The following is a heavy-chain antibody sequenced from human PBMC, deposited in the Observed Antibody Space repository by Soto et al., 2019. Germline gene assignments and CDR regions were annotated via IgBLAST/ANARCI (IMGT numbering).Heavy chain of an antibody. J-gene: IGHJ3*02. CDR3: ARVYSSSWYEAVDI. CDR1: GYTFTSYG. CDR2: ISAYNGNT. V-gene: IGHV1-18*01. D-gene: IGHD6-13*01. Sequence: QVQLVQSGAEVKKPGASVKVSCKASGYTFTSYGISWVRQAPGQGLEWMGWISAYNGNTNYAQKLQGRVTLTPDTSTSTADMELRSLRSDDTALYYCARVYSSSWYEAVDIWGQGTMVPVSS.